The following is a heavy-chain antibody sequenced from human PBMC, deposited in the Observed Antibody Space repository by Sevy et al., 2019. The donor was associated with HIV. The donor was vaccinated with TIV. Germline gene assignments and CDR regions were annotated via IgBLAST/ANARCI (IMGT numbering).Heavy chain of an antibody. V-gene: IGHV3-23*01. D-gene: IGHD1-26*01. CDR3: AKGRGGSYSSGLDI. CDR2: ISGRDGGT. CDR1: EFTFNNYA. J-gene: IGHJ6*02. Sequence: GGSLRLSCAASEFTFNNYAMSWVRQAPGKGLEWLSGISGRDGGTYYADSVKGRFTISRDNSKNTVYLQMSSLTVADMAVYYCAKGRGGSYSSGLDIWGQGTTVTVSS.